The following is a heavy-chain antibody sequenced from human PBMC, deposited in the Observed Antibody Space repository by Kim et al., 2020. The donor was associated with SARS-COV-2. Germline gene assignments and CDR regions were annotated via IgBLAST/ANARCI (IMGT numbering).Heavy chain of an antibody. CDR1: GGSFSGYY. V-gene: IGHV4-34*01. J-gene: IGHJ2*01. D-gene: IGHD5-12*01. CDR3: ARGSRAYSGYDLGWYFDL. Sequence: SETLSLTCAVYGGSFSGYYWSWIRQPPGKGLEWIGEINHSGSTNYNPSLKSRVTISVDTSKNQFSLKLSSVTAADTAVYYCARGSRAYSGYDLGWYFDLWGRGTLVTVSS. CDR2: INHSGST.